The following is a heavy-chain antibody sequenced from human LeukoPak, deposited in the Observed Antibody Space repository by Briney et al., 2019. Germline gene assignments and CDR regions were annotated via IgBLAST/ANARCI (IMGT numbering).Heavy chain of an antibody. V-gene: IGHV1-69*13. CDR2: IIPIFGTA. Sequence: SVKVSCKASGGTFSSYAISWVRQAPGQGLEWMGRIIPIFGTANYAQKSQGRVTITADESTSAAYMELSSLRSEDTAVYYCASYCSSTSCPPGGYSGYDDYYYYGMDVWGQGTTVTVSS. D-gene: IGHD2-2*01. CDR3: ASYCSSTSCPPGGYSGYDDYYYYGMDV. CDR1: GGTFSSYA. J-gene: IGHJ6*02.